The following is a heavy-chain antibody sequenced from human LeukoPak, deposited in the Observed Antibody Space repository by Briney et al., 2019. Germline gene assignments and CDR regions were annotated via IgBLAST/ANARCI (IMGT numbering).Heavy chain of an antibody. CDR1: GFTFSSYA. J-gene: IGHJ4*02. V-gene: IGHV3-23*01. D-gene: IGHD6-19*01. Sequence: GGSLRLSCAASGFTFSSYAMSWVRQAPGKGLEWVSAISGSGGSTYYADSVKGRFTISRDNSKNTLYLQMNSLRAEDTAVYYCGKAQGPGIAVAGIDYWGQGTLVTVSS. CDR2: ISGSGGST. CDR3: GKAQGPGIAVAGIDY.